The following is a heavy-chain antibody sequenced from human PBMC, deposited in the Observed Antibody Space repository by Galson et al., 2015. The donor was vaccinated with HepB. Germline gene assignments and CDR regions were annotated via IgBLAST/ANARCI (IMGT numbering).Heavy chain of an antibody. Sequence: SLRLSCAASGFTFSSYSMNWVRQAPGKGLEWVSYISSSSSTIYYADSVKGRFTISRDNAKNPLYLQMNSLRAEDTAVYYCARDLRFYGGNSLSYFDYWGQGTLVTVSS. CDR1: GFTFSSYS. CDR3: ARDLRFYGGNSLSYFDY. V-gene: IGHV3-48*01. J-gene: IGHJ4*02. D-gene: IGHD4-23*01. CDR2: ISSSSSTI.